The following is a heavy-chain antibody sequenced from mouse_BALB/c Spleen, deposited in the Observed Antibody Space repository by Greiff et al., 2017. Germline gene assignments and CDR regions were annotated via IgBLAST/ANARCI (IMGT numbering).Heavy chain of an antibody. J-gene: IGHJ4*01. D-gene: IGHD1-1*01. V-gene: IGHV3-2*02. CDR3: ALYYDYAMDY. CDR1: GYSITSDYA. Sequence: VQLKESGPGLVKPSQSLSLTCTVTGYSITSDYAWNWIRQFPGNKLEWMGYISYSGSTSYNPSLKSRISITRDTSKNQFFLQLNSVTTEDTATYYCALYYDYAMDYWGQGTSVTVSS. CDR2: ISYSGST.